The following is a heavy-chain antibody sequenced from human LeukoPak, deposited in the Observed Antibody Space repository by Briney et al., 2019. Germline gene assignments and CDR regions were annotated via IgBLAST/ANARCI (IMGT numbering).Heavy chain of an antibody. CDR3: TRGSRPRYCTNGVCPDHY. D-gene: IGHD2-8*01. Sequence: GGSLRLSCTASGFTFGDYAMSWVRQAPGKGLEWVGFIRSKAYGGTTEYAASVKGRFTITRDDSKSIAYLQMNSLKTEDTAVYYCTRGSRPRYCTNGVCPDHYWGQGTLVTVSS. CDR1: GFTFGDYA. V-gene: IGHV3-49*04. CDR2: IRSKAYGGTT. J-gene: IGHJ4*02.